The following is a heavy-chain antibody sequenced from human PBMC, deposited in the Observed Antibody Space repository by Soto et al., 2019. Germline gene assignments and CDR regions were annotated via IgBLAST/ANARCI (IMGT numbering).Heavy chain of an antibody. V-gene: IGHV4-30-2*01. D-gene: IGHD3-22*01. CDR3: ARGMTIITTLDY. CDR2: IYHSGTT. J-gene: IGHJ4*02. CDR1: GGSISTGGYS. Sequence: QLQLQESGSGLVTPSQTLSLTCAVSGGSISTGGYSWSWIRQPPGMGLAWIGYIYHSGTTHYNPSPKCRVTISVHRSLNHFSLTLRPVTAPDTAVYYCARGMTIITTLDYWRQGTLVTFSS.